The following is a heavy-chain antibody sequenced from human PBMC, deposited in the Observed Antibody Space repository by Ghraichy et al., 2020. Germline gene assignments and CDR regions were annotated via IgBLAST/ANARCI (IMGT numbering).Heavy chain of an antibody. CDR1: GFTFSDHY. Sequence: LSLTCAASGFTFSDHYMDWVRQAPGKGLEWVGRSRNKANSYTTEYAASVKGRFTISRDDSKNSLSLQMNSLKTEDTAVYYCARVHDGFDIWGQGTMVTVSS. V-gene: IGHV3-72*01. J-gene: IGHJ3*02. CDR2: SRNKANSYTT. CDR3: ARVHDGFDI.